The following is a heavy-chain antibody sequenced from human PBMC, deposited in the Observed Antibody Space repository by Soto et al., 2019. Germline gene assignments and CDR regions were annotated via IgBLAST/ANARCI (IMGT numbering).Heavy chain of an antibody. CDR1: GGSISSGDYY. D-gene: IGHD2-15*01. Sequence: PSETLSLTCTVSGGSISSGDYYWSWIRQPPGKGLDWIGYIYYSGSTYYNPSLKSRVTISVDTSKNQFSLKLSSVTAADTAVYYCARVPYCSGGSCPAGDNWFDPWGQGTLVTVSS. CDR2: IYYSGST. CDR3: ARVPYCSGGSCPAGDNWFDP. V-gene: IGHV4-30-4*01. J-gene: IGHJ5*02.